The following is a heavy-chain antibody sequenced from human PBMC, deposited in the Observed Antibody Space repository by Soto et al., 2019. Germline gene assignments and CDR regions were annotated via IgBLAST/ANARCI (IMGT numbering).Heavy chain of an antibody. D-gene: IGHD3-10*01. CDR1: GGSFSDSY. Sequence: SEPLSLTCALYGGSFSDSYWSWIRQHPGQGLEWIGEINHSGSTNYNPSLKSRVTISVDTSKNQFSLKLSSVTAADTAVYYCARGGRDYYGSGSYLVYYYYYYMDVWGKGTTVT. J-gene: IGHJ6*03. CDR2: INHSGST. V-gene: IGHV4-34*01. CDR3: ARGGRDYYGSGSYLVYYYYYYMDV.